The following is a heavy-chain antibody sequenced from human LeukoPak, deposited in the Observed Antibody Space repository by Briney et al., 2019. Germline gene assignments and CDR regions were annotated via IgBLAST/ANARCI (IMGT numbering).Heavy chain of an antibody. CDR2: INPNSGGT. J-gene: IGHJ5*02. V-gene: IGHV1-2*02. CDR1: GYTFTGYY. Sequence: ASVKVSCKASGYTFTGYYMHWVRQAPGQGLEWMGWINPNSGGTNYAQKFQGRVTMTRDTSISTAYMELSRLRSDDTAVYYCAREVAGYCSSTSCYGAGWFDTWGQGTLVTVSS. D-gene: IGHD2-2*03. CDR3: AREVAGYCSSTSCYGAGWFDT.